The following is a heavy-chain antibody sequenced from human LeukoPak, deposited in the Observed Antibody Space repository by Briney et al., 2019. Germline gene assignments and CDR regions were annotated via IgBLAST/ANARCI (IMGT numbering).Heavy chain of an antibody. CDR1: GFTFSSYA. CDR3: ARDVRWSVTSPGDY. CDR2: ISSNGGST. V-gene: IGHV3-64*01. Sequence: GGSLRLSCAASGFTFSSYAMHWVRQAPGKGLEYVSAISSNGGSTYYANSVKGRFTISRDNSKNTLYLQMGSLRAEDMAVYYCARDVRWSVTSPGDYWGQGTLVTVSS. D-gene: IGHD4-17*01. J-gene: IGHJ4*02.